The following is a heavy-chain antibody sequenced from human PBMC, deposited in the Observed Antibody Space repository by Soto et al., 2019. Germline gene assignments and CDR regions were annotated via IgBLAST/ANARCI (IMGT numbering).Heavy chain of an antibody. CDR3: ARKGDKGRAFDI. D-gene: IGHD1-26*01. J-gene: IGHJ3*02. Sequence: ATLSLTCIVSGVSITRTSYYWAWVRQPPGKGLEWIGTIYYNGITYYNPSLKSRVTISIDTSENQFSLKLTSVTAADTAVYYCARKGDKGRAFDIWGQRTMVTV. CDR1: GVSITRTSYY. CDR2: IYYNGIT. V-gene: IGHV4-39*01.